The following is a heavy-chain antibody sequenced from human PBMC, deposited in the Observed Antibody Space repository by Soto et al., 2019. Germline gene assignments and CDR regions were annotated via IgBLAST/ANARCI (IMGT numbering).Heavy chain of an antibody. J-gene: IGHJ4*02. V-gene: IGHV1-18*01. CDR1: GYTLKNYG. Sequence: QVHLVQSGGEVKKPGASVKVSCKASGYTLKNYGIGWVRQAPGLGPEWVGWIKVDNGDTKYAEKLQGRVTLTTDTSTSTAYMELRNLSSDATAFYYCARSRYYFDYWGQGTLVTVAS. CDR2: IKVDNGDT. CDR3: ARSRYYFDY.